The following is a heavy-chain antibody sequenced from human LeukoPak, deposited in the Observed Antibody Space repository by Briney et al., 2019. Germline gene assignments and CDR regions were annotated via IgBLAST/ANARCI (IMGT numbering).Heavy chain of an antibody. CDR1: GGSISSGGYY. CDR3: ARDCGGDCYSPGAFDI. V-gene: IGHV4-30-4*08. Sequence: PSQTLSLTCTVSGGSISSGGYYWSWIRQHPGKGLEWIGYIYYSGSTYYNPSLKSRVTISVDTSKNQFSLKLSSVTAADTAVYYCARDCGGDCYSPGAFDIWGQGTMVTVSS. J-gene: IGHJ3*02. CDR2: IYYSGST. D-gene: IGHD2-21*01.